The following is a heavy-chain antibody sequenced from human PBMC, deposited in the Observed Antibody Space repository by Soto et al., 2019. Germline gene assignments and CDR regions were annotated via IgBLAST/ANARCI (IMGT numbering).Heavy chain of an antibody. J-gene: IGHJ5*02. V-gene: IGHV4-38-2*01. D-gene: IGHD3-3*01. Sequence: TATRSLTCAVSGYSISSGYYWGWIRHPPWKWLEWIGSIYHSGSTYYNPSLKSRVTISVDTSKNQFSLKLSSVTAADTAVYYCARYRARFLEWLPESNWFDPWGQGTLVTVSS. CDR1: GYSISSGYY. CDR2: IYHSGST. CDR3: ARYRARFLEWLPESNWFDP.